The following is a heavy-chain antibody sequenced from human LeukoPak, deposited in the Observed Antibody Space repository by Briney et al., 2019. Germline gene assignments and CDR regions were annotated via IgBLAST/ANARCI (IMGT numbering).Heavy chain of an antibody. Sequence: KSSETLSLTCTVSGGSISSYYWSWIRQPPGKGLEWIGYIYYSGSTNYNPSLKSRVTISVDKSKNQFSLKLSSVTAADTAVYYCARDLGQQLGGYWGQGTLVTVSS. CDR1: GGSISSYY. V-gene: IGHV4-59*12. J-gene: IGHJ4*02. CDR2: IYYSGST. D-gene: IGHD6-13*01. CDR3: ARDLGQQLGGY.